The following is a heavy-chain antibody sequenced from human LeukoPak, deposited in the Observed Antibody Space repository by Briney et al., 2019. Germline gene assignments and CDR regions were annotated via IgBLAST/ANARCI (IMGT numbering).Heavy chain of an antibody. V-gene: IGHV3-7*01. D-gene: IGHD1-14*01. CDR2: IDIDGSEK. J-gene: IGHJ4*02. Sequence: GGSLRLSCSASGFTFSSRWMNWVRQAPGRGLEWVAIIDIDGSEKHYVDSVKGRFTISRDNAKNSLYPQMNSLRAEDTAVYYCARSDHGPEYWGQGTLVSVSS. CDR3: ARSDHGPEY. CDR1: GFTFSSRW.